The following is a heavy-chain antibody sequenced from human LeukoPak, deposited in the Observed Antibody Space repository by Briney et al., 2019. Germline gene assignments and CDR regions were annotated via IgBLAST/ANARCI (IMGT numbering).Heavy chain of an antibody. D-gene: IGHD2-2*01. Sequence: GGSLRLSCAASGFTFSSYAMHWVRQAPGKGLEWVAVISYDGSNKYYADSVRGRFTISRDNSKNTLYLQMNSLRAEDTAVYYCASDPHYCSSTSCSKKWDVFDYWGQGTLVTVSS. CDR2: ISYDGSNK. V-gene: IGHV3-30-3*01. CDR1: GFTFSSYA. CDR3: ASDPHYCSSTSCSKKWDVFDY. J-gene: IGHJ4*02.